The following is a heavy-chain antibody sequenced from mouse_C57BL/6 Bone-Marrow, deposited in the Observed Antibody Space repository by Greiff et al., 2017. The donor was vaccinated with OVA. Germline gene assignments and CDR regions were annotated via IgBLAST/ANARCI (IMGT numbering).Heavy chain of an antibody. V-gene: IGHV1-15*01. J-gene: IGHJ2*01. CDR2: IDPETGGT. CDR3: TRWDY. CDR1: GYTFTDYE. Sequence: VQLQESGAELVRPGASVTLSCKASGYTFTDYEMHWVKQTPVHGLEWIGAIDPETGGTAYNQKFKGKAIMTADKSSSTAYMELHSLTSEDSAVYYSTRWDYWGQGTTLTVS.